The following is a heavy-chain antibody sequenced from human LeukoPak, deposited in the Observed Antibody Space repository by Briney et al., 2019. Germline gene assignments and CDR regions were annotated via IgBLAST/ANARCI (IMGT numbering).Heavy chain of an antibody. D-gene: IGHD3-3*01. CDR2: ISGSGGST. J-gene: IGHJ5*02. CDR3: ARRYDFWSGYYPTNWFDP. CDR1: GFTFSSYA. V-gene: IGHV3-23*01. Sequence: GGSLRLSRAASGFTFSSYAMGWVRQAPGKGLEWVSAISGSGGSTYYADSVKGRFTISRDNSKNTLYLQMNSLRAEDTAVYYCARRYDFWSGYYPTNWFDPWGQGTLVTVSS.